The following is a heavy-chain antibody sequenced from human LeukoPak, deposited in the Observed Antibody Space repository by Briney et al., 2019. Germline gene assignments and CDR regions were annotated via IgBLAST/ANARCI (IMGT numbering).Heavy chain of an antibody. Sequence: GGSLRLSCAASGFTFRRYAMSWVRQAPGKGLEWVSAISGSGGSTYYADSVKGRFTISRDNSKNTLYLQMNSLRAEDTAVYYCAKGVVPATDMPFDYWGQGTLVTVSS. D-gene: IGHD2-2*01. J-gene: IGHJ4*02. CDR2: ISGSGGST. CDR3: AKGVVPATDMPFDY. V-gene: IGHV3-23*01. CDR1: GFTFRRYA.